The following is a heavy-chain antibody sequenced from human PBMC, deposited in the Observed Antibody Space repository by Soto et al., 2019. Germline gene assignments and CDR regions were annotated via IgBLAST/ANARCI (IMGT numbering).Heavy chain of an antibody. V-gene: IGHV1-18*01. CDR1: GYTFTSYG. CDR3: ARAYSGSYFWLDP. Sequence: QVQLVQSGAEVKKPGASVKVSCKASGYTFTSYGISWVRQAPGQGLEWMGWVSAYNGNTNYAQKLQGRVTMTTDTATSTAYVELRSLRSDDTAVYYCARAYSGSYFWLDPWGQGTLVTVSS. J-gene: IGHJ5*02. CDR2: VSAYNGNT. D-gene: IGHD1-26*01.